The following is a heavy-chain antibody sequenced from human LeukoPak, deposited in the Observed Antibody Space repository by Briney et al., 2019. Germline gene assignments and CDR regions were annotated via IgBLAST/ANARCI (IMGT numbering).Heavy chain of an antibody. CDR2: LSGSGGST. CDR1: GFTFSSSW. D-gene: IGHD3-16*01. CDR3: AKRQRAAGGYFHY. V-gene: IGHV3-23*01. Sequence: GGSLRLSCAASGFTFSSSWMHWVRQAPGKGLEWVSTLSGSGGSTYYADSVKGRFTISRDNSKNTLYLQMNSLTAEDTAVYYCAKRQRAAGGYFHYWGQGTLVTVSS. J-gene: IGHJ4*02.